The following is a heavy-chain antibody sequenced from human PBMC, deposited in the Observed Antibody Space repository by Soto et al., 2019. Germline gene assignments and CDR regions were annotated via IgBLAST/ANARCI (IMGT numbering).Heavy chain of an antibody. V-gene: IGHV3-30*18. Sequence: GGSLRLSCAASGFTFSSYGMHWVRQAPGKGLEWVAVISYDGSNKYYADSVKGRFTISRDNSKNTLYLQMNSLRAEDTAVYYCAKDRPLGITMIVVVSTHGMDVWGQGNTVTVSS. CDR2: ISYDGSNK. D-gene: IGHD3-22*01. CDR1: GFTFSSYG. CDR3: AKDRPLGITMIVVVSTHGMDV. J-gene: IGHJ6*02.